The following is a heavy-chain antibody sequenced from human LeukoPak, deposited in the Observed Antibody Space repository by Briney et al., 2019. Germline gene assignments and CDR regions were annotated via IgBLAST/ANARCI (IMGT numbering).Heavy chain of an antibody. CDR2: ISIYNDNT. V-gene: IGHV1-18*01. D-gene: IGHD3-16*01. J-gene: IGHJ4*02. CDR3: ARDATFSWTFGGVISDY. CDR1: GYTFINYS. Sequence: ASVKLSCKASGYTFINYSITWKRQAPGQGLEWMGWISIYNDNTNYAQKLQGRVTMTTDTSTSTAYMELRSLRSDDTAVYYCARDATFSWTFGGVISDYWGQGTLVTVSS.